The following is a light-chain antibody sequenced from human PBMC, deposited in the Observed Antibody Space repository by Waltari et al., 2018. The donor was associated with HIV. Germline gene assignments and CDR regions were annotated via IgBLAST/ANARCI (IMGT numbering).Light chain of an antibody. V-gene: IGLV2-8*01. Sequence: QSALTQPPSASGSLGQSVTISSTVSGRHLGAEDSVPWFQQHPNNAPKRLLYEVSKRPSGVPGRFSGSRSGETAFLSVSGLQPDDTAGYFCSSYGDNIRVLFGGGTNLTVL. CDR2: EVS. CDR1: GRHLGAEDS. J-gene: IGLJ2*01. CDR3: SSYGDNIRVL.